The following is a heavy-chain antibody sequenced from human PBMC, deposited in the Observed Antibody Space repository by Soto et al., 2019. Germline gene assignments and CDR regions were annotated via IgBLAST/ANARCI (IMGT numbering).Heavy chain of an antibody. Sequence: PGGSLRLSCAASGFTFNTYAFNWVRQAPGKRLEWVSAISDNGGATFYADSVKGRFTISRDNFQNTLYLQMHSLRADDTAVYYCVRIGVASNSDYWGQGILVTVSS. D-gene: IGHD3-10*01. CDR1: GFTFNTYA. V-gene: IGHV3-23*01. CDR3: VRIGVASNSDY. CDR2: ISDNGGAT. J-gene: IGHJ4*02.